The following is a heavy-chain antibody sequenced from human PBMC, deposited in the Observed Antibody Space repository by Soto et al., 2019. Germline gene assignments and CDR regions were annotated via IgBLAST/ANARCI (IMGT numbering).Heavy chain of an antibody. CDR1: GGSISSGGYY. J-gene: IGHJ4*02. V-gene: IGHV4-31*03. D-gene: IGHD4-4*01. CDR2: ISYSGST. Sequence: TSETLSLTCTVSGGSISSGGYYWSWIRQHPGTGLEWIGHISYSGSTYYNTSLKSRVTISVDTSKNQFSLRLNSVTAADTAVHYCARSGGLQHIDYWGQGTLVTVSS. CDR3: ARSGGLQHIDY.